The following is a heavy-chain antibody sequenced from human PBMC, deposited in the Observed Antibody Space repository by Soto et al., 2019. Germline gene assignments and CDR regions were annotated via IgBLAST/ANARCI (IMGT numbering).Heavy chain of an antibody. Sequence: HPGGSLRLSCAASGFTFSSYDMHWVRQATGKGLEWVSAIGTAGDTYYPGSVKGRFTISRENAKNSLYLQMNSLRAGDTAVYYCARAGSSWYYFDEWGQGALVTVSS. D-gene: IGHD6-13*01. CDR1: GFTFSSYD. CDR2: IGTAGDT. J-gene: IGHJ4*02. V-gene: IGHV3-13*01. CDR3: ARAGSSWYYFDE.